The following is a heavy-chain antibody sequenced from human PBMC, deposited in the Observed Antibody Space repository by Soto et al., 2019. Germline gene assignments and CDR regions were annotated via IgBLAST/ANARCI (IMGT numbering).Heavy chain of an antibody. D-gene: IGHD2-15*01. CDR3: TTELGYCSGGSCYSVQV. Sequence: ESGGGLVKPGGSLRLSCAASGFTFSNAWMSWVRQAPGKGLEWVGRIKSKTDGGTTDYAAPVKGRFTISRDDSKNTLYLQMNSLKTEDTAVYYCTTELGYCSGGSCYSVQVWGQGTLVTVSS. J-gene: IGHJ4*02. CDR2: IKSKTDGGTT. CDR1: GFTFSNAW. V-gene: IGHV3-15*01.